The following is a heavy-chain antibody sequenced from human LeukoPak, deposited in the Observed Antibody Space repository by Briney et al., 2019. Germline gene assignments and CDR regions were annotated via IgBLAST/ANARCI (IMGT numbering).Heavy chain of an antibody. Sequence: SETLSLTCSVSDDSISTYYWSWIRQPPGKGLEWIGEINHSGSTNYNPSLKSRVTISVDTSKNQFSLKLSSVTAADTAVYYCARNMVAQYYYDSSGYFYYFDYWGQGTLVTVSS. D-gene: IGHD3-22*01. V-gene: IGHV4-34*01. CDR3: ARNMVAQYYYDSSGYFYYFDY. CDR2: INHSGST. CDR1: DDSISTYY. J-gene: IGHJ4*02.